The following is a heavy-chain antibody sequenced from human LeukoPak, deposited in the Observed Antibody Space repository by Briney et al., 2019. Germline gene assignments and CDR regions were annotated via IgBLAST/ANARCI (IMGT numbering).Heavy chain of an antibody. J-gene: IGHJ5*02. Sequence: ASVKVSCKASGYTFTSYAMNWVRQAPGQGLEWMGWINTNTGNPTYAQGFTGRFVFSLDTSVSTAYLQISSLKAEDTAVYYCARDADLKVVVVAAATEIGWFDPWGQGTLVTVSS. CDR3: ARDADLKVVVVAAATEIGWFDP. CDR2: INTNTGNP. V-gene: IGHV7-4-1*02. D-gene: IGHD2-15*01. CDR1: GYTFTSYA.